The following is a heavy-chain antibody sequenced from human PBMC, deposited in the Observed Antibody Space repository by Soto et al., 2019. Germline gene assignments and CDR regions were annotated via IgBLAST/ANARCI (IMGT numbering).Heavy chain of an antibody. CDR1: GGSISSYY. CDR3: ARGDERVAMPSGY. V-gene: IGHV4-59*01. Sequence: SEPLSLTCTVSGGSISSYYWSWIRQPPGKGLEWIGYIYYSGSTNYNPSLKCRVTISVDTSKNQFSLKLSSVTAADTVVYYCARGDERVAMPSGYWGQGTLVTVSS. CDR2: IYYSGST. D-gene: IGHD2-2*01. J-gene: IGHJ4*02.